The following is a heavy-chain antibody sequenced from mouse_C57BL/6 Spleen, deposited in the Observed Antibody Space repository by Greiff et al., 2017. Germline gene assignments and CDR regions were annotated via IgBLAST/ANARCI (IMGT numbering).Heavy chain of an antibody. V-gene: IGHV1-63*01. J-gene: IGHJ2*01. CDR1: GYTFTNYW. D-gene: IGHD1-1*01. CDR3: ARYTHYYGSSYRYFDY. Sequence: QVQLQQSGAELVRPGTSVKMSCKASGYTFTNYWIGWAKQRPGHGLEWIGDIYPGGGYTNYNEKFKGKATLTADKSSRTAYMQFSSLTSEDSAIYYCARYTHYYGSSYRYFDYWGQGTTLTVSS. CDR2: IYPGGGYT.